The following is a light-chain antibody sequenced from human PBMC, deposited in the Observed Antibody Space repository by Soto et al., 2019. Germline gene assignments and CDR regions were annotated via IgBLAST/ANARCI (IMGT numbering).Light chain of an antibody. V-gene: IGKV3D-20*02. J-gene: IGKJ4*01. CDR2: GAS. CDR1: QSVSSIY. CDR3: QHRSNWPRLT. Sequence: ILLTQSPGTLSLSPGERATLSCRASQSVSSIYLAWYQQKPGQAPRLLIYGASSRATGIPDRFSGSGSGTDFTLTISSLEPEDFAVYYCQHRSNWPRLTFGGGTNVDI.